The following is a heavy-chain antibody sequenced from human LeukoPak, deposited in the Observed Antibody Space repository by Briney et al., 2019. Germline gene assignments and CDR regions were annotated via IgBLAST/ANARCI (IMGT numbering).Heavy chain of an antibody. CDR1: GFTVSSNY. D-gene: IGHD2-21*01. Sequence: SGGSLRLSCAASGFTVSSNYMSWVRQAPGKGLEWVSVIYSGGSTYYADSVKGRFTISRDNSKNSLYLQMNSLRTEDTALYYCAKDSPSRGDYYFDYWGQGTLVTVSS. J-gene: IGHJ4*02. CDR3: AKDSPSRGDYYFDY. V-gene: IGHV3-53*05. CDR2: IYSGGST.